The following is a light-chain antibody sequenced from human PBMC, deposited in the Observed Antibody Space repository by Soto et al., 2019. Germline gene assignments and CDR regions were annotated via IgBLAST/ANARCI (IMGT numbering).Light chain of an antibody. V-gene: IGKV3-20*01. CDR1: QSISSNY. CDR3: QHYGSSPNT. CDR2: GAS. Sequence: EIVLTQSPGTLSLSPGERATLSCRASQSISSNYLAWYQQKPGQAPRLLIYGASSRATGIPDRFGGSGSGTDFTLTISRLDPEDFAVYYCQHYGSSPNTFGQGTNLEIK. J-gene: IGKJ2*01.